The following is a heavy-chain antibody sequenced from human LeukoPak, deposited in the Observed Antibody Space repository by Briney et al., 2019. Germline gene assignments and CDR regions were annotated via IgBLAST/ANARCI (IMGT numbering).Heavy chain of an antibody. J-gene: IGHJ4*02. D-gene: IGHD5-18*01. CDR2: FDPEDGET. CDR1: GYTLTELS. CDR3: AISRTAMVSGPEYYFDY. V-gene: IGHV1-24*01. Sequence: ASVKVSCKVSGYTLTELSMHWVRQAPGKGLEWMGGFDPEDGETIYAQKFQGRVTMTEDTSTDTAYMELSSLRSEDTAVYYCAISRTAMVSGPEYYFDYWGQGTLVTVSS.